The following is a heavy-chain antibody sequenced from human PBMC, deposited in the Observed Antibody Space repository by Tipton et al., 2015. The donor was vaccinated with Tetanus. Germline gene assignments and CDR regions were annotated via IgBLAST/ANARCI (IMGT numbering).Heavy chain of an antibody. V-gene: IGHV4-39*07. CDR1: GGSISSSSYY. CDR2: AYYSGST. J-gene: IGHJ4*02. D-gene: IGHD3-22*01. CDR3: ARDVRGFSYDSNGFYSPSYYFDS. Sequence: TLSLTYTVSGGSISSSSYYWGWIRQPPGKGLEWIGSAYYSGSTYYNPSLKSRVTISVDTSKNQFSLKLRSVTAADTAVYYCARDVRGFSYDSNGFYSPSYYFDSWGQGTLVTVSS.